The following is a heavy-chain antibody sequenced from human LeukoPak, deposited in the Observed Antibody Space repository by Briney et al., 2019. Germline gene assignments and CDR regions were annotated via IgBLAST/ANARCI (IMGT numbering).Heavy chain of an antibody. D-gene: IGHD2-15*01. CDR3: ARRPRDCSGGCCYDF. V-gene: IGHV5-10-1*04. J-gene: IGHJ4*02. Sequence: GESLKISCKGSGYSFTSYWISWVRQMPGKGLEWMGRIDPSDSYTNYSPSFQGQVTISADKSMKTTYLQWSALQASDTAIYYCARRPRDCSGGCCYDFWGQGTLVSVPS. CDR1: GYSFTSYW. CDR2: IDPSDSYT.